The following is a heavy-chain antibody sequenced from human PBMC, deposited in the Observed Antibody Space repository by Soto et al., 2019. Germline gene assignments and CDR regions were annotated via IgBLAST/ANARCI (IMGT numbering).Heavy chain of an antibody. D-gene: IGHD6-13*01. Sequence: QVQLVQSGAEVKKPGSSVKVSCKASGGTFSSYAISWVRQAPGQGLEWMGGIIPIFGTANYAQKFQGRVTITENEPTSMAYMGRSSLRSEDTVVYYWARHVTAAGDYSGIADWCQGSTGTVSS. CDR2: IIPIFGTA. CDR1: GGTFSSYA. CDR3: ARHVTAAGDYSGIAD. J-gene: IGHJ6*02. V-gene: IGHV1-69*12.